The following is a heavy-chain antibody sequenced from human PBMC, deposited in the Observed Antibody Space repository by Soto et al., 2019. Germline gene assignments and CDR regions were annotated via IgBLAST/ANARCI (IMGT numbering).Heavy chain of an antibody. Sequence: GGSLRLSCATSGFILSDCAMNWVRQAPGKGLEWVSYISSSSSVIDYADSVKGRFTVSRDNARNSLYLQMNSLRAEDTAVYYCARDRIWGSTWYYYMDVWCNGITVNVSS. CDR3: ARDRIWGSTWYYYMDV. J-gene: IGHJ6*03. CDR1: GFILSDCA. CDR2: ISSSSSVI. V-gene: IGHV3-48*01. D-gene: IGHD3-16*01.